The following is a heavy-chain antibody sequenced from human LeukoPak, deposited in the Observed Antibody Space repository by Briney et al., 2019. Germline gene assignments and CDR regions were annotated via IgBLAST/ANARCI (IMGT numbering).Heavy chain of an antibody. CDR2: IYYSGST. D-gene: IGHD3-16*01. CDR3: ARHRGGTFDY. J-gene: IGHJ4*02. V-gene: IGHV4-39*01. Sequence: SETLSLTCTVSGDSISSSSSYWGWIRQPPGEGLEWIGSIYYSGSTYYNTSLKSRVTISVDTSKNQFSLKLSSVTAADTAVYYCARHRGGTFDYWGQGTLVTVSS. CDR1: GDSISSSSSY.